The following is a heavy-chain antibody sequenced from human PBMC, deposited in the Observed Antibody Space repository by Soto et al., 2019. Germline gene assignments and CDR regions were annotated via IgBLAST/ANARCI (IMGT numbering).Heavy chain of an antibody. CDR3: AKVKVPKYCSGGSCYLNYFDY. J-gene: IGHJ4*02. D-gene: IGHD2-15*01. V-gene: IGHV3-30*18. CDR1: GGTCISYG. Sequence: GGSLRLSCAASGGTCISYGMRWVRQAPGKGLEWVAVISYDGSNKYHADSVKGRFTISRDNSKNTLYLQMNSLRAEDTAVYYCAKVKVPKYCSGGSCYLNYFDYWGQGTLVTVSS. CDR2: ISYDGSNK.